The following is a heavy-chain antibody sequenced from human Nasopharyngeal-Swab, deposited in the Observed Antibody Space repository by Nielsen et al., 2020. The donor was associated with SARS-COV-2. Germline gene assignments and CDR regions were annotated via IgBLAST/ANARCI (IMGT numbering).Heavy chain of an antibody. CDR3: ARDRYPSSSSRYWYFDL. CDR1: GYTFTSYD. V-gene: IGHV1-8*01. J-gene: IGHJ2*01. Sequence: ASVKVSCKASGYTFTSYDINWVRQATGQGLEWMGWMNPNSGNTGYAQKFQGRVTMTRNTSISTAYMELSSLRSEDTAVYYCARDRYPSSSSRYWYFDLWGRGTPVTVSS. CDR2: MNPNSGNT. D-gene: IGHD6-6*01.